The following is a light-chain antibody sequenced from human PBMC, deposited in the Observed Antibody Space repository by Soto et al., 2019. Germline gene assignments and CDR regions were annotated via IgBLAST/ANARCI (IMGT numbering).Light chain of an antibody. Sequence: EIVLTQSPATLSLSPGERATLSCRASQSVSSYLAWYQQKPGQAPRLLIYDASNRATGIPARFSGSGSGTDFTLTISSLEHEDFAVYYCQQRSNWPPGLFTFGPGTKVDIK. CDR1: QSVSSY. CDR3: QQRSNWPPGLFT. CDR2: DAS. V-gene: IGKV3-11*01. J-gene: IGKJ3*01.